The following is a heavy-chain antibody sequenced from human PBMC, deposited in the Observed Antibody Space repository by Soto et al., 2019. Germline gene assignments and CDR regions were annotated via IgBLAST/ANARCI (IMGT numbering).Heavy chain of an antibody. CDR1: GGSISSSSYY. J-gene: IGHJ4*02. CDR2: IYYSGST. Sequence: PSETLSLTCTVSGGSISSSSYYWGWIRQPPGKGLEWIGSIYYSGSTYYNPSLKSRVTISVDTSKNQFSLKLSSVTAADTAVYYCARQGPHYDLWSGYYKPADCDYWGQGTLVTVSS. CDR3: ARQGPHYDLWSGYYKPADCDY. V-gene: IGHV4-39*01. D-gene: IGHD3-3*01.